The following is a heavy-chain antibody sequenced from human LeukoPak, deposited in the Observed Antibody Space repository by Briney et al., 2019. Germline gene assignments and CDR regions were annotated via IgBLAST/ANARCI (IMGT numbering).Heavy chain of an antibody. Sequence: ASVKVSCKVSGYTFTKLYMHWVRQAPGKGLEWMGGFDPEDGETIHAQKFQGRVTMTEDTSTDTAYMELSSLRSEDTAVYYCARRMGAHAFDMWGQGTMVTVSS. J-gene: IGHJ3*02. D-gene: IGHD1-26*01. CDR1: GYTFTKLY. V-gene: IGHV1-24*01. CDR2: FDPEDGET. CDR3: ARRMGAHAFDM.